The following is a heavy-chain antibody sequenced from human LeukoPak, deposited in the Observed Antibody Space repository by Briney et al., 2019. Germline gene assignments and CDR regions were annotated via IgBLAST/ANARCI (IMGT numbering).Heavy chain of an antibody. J-gene: IGHJ5*02. CDR2: VYHSGST. Sequence: SETLSLTCTVSGGSISSSSYYWGWIRQPPGKGLEWIGYVYHSGSTYYNPSLKSRVTISVDRSKNQFSLKLSSVTAADTAVYYCARAKGGYYGSEGYKPGMYNWFDPWGQGTLVTVSS. CDR3: ARAKGGYYGSEGYKPGMYNWFDP. V-gene: IGHV4-30-2*01. D-gene: IGHD3-10*01. CDR1: GGSISSSSYY.